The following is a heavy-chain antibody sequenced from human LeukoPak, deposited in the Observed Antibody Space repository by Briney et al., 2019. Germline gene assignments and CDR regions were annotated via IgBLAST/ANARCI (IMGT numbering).Heavy chain of an antibody. V-gene: IGHV4-39*01. CDR1: GCSISSCNYY. D-gene: IGHD2-15*01. CDR2: IYYSGST. CDR3: ARNESVVVIGPATLRYNYFDP. J-gene: IGHJ5*02. Sequence: PSETLSLTCNVSGCSISSCNYYWVWIRQPPGKGLEWIGSIYYSGSTHYNPSLKSRVTISVDTSKNQFSLKLSSVTAADPAVYYCARNESVVVIGPATLRYNYFDPWGQGTLVTVSS.